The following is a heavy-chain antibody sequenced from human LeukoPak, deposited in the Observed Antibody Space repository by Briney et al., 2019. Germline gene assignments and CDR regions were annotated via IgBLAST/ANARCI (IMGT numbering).Heavy chain of an antibody. Sequence: GGSLRLSCAASKFTFSSYAMSWVRQAPGKGLEWVSAISGSGGSTYYADSVKGRFTISRDNSKNTLYLQMNSLRAEDTAVYYCAKAYGDYPPGTVDYWGQGTLVTVSS. V-gene: IGHV3-23*01. J-gene: IGHJ4*02. CDR3: AKAYGDYPPGTVDY. CDR1: KFTFSSYA. D-gene: IGHD4-17*01. CDR2: ISGSGGST.